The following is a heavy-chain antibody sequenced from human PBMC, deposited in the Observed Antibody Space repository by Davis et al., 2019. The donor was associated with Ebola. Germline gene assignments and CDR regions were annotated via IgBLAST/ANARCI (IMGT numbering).Heavy chain of an antibody. V-gene: IGHV3-30*02. CDR2: IRPDGSYY. Sequence: GESLKISCAASGFTFSTYGMHWVRQAPGMGLEWVAFIRPDGSYYQYSDSVKGRFTISRDNFKNTLFLQMNSLRVEDTAVYYCAREGLQGEFDYWGQGTLVTVSS. CDR1: GFTFSTYG. D-gene: IGHD5-24*01. CDR3: AREGLQGEFDY. J-gene: IGHJ4*02.